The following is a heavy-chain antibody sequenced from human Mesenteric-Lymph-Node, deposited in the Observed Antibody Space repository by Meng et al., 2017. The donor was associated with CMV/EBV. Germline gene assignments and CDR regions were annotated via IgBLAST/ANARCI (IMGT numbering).Heavy chain of an antibody. CDR1: GFTFSNYA. CDR3: ARAGLLTDAFDI. D-gene: IGHD2-8*01. V-gene: IGHV3-7*01. CDR2: IKQDGSEK. J-gene: IGHJ3*02. Sequence: ETLSLTCAASGFTFSNYAIHWVRQAPGKGLEWVANIKQDGSEKYYVDSVKGRFTISRDNAKNSLYLQMNSLRAEDTAVYYCARAGLLTDAFDIWGQGTMVTVSS.